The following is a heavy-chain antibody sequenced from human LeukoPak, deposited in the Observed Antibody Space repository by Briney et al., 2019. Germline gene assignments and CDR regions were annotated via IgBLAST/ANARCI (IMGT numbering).Heavy chain of an antibody. CDR2: IIPIFGTA. V-gene: IGHV1-69*13. CDR3: ARDRYRVGYFDY. CDR1: GYTFTSYG. J-gene: IGHJ4*02. D-gene: IGHD3-16*01. Sequence: SVKVSCKASGYTFTSYGISWVRQAPGQGLEWMGGIIPIFGTANYAQKFQGRVTITADESTSTAYMELSSLRSEDTAVYYCARDRYRVGYFDYWGQGTLVTVSS.